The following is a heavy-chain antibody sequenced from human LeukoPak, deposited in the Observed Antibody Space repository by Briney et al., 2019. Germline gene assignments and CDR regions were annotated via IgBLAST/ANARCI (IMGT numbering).Heavy chain of an antibody. CDR2: INPNSGGT. D-gene: IGHD2-15*01. Sequence: GASVKVSCKASGYTFTSYGISWVRQAPGQGLEWMGRINPNSGGTNYAQKFQGRVTMTRDTSISTAYMELSRLRSDDTAVYYCAASGVVDDGMDVWGQGTTVTVSS. CDR1: GYTFTSYG. CDR3: AASGVVDDGMDV. J-gene: IGHJ6*02. V-gene: IGHV1-2*06.